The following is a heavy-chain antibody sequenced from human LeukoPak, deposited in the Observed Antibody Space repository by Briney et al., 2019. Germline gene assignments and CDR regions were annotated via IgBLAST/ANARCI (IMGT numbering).Heavy chain of an antibody. CDR1: GYTFTNYG. J-gene: IGHJ4*02. D-gene: IGHD3-16*02. V-gene: IGHV1-69*13. CDR2: IIPIFGTA. Sequence: SVKVSCKASGYTFTNYGISWVRQAPGQGLEWMGGIIPIFGTANYAQKFQARVTITADESTSTAYMELSSLRSEDTAVYYCARDRRERLGELSLYYWGQGTLVTVSS. CDR3: ARDRRERLGELSLYY.